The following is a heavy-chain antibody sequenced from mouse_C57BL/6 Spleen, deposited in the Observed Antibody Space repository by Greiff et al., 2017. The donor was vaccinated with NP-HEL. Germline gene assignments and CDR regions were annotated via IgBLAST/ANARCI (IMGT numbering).Heavy chain of an antibody. CDR1: GYTFTSYW. J-gene: IGHJ4*01. Sequence: QVQLQQSGAELVRPGSSVKLSCKASGYTFTSYWMHWVKQRPIQGLEWIGNIDPSDSETHYNQKFKDKATLTVDKSSSTAYMQLSSLTSEDSAVYYCALITTVVDSYAMDYWGQGTSVTVSS. D-gene: IGHD1-1*01. V-gene: IGHV1-52*01. CDR2: IDPSDSET. CDR3: ALITTVVDSYAMDY.